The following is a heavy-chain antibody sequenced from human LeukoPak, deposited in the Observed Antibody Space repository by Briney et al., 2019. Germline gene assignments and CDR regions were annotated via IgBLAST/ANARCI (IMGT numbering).Heavy chain of an antibody. CDR1: GFRFSGYG. V-gene: IGHV3-23*01. J-gene: IGHJ4*02. D-gene: IGHD3-22*01. Sequence: GASLRLSCAASGFRFSGYGMSWVRQAPGKGLEWVSSISAGSGSTDYADSVKGRFTISRDDSKNTLYLQMKSLRAEDTAVYYCAKSHEPYYYDSSGYYDDYWGQGTLVTVSS. CDR2: ISAGSGST. CDR3: AKSHEPYYYDSSGYYDDY.